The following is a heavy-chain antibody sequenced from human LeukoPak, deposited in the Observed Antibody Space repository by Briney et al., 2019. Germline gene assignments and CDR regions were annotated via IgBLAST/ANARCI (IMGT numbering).Heavy chain of an antibody. J-gene: IGHJ4*02. Sequence: PVGSLGLSCAASGFTFSSYAMHWVRQAPGKGLEYVSAISSNGGSTYYANSVKGRFTISRDNSKNTLYLQMGSLRAEDMAVYYCASAYNWGQGTLVTVSS. CDR3: ASAYN. D-gene: IGHD1-14*01. CDR1: GFTFSSYA. V-gene: IGHV3-64*01. CDR2: ISSNGGST.